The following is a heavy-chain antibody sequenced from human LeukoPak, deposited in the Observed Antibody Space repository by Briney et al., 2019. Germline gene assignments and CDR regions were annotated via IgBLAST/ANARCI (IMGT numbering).Heavy chain of an antibody. CDR3: ARDGYSGYHWLS. CDR2: ISTGSSTM. V-gene: IGHV3-48*01. CDR1: GFTFSTYS. J-gene: IGHJ4*02. Sequence: GGSLRLFCAASGFTFSTYSMNWVRQAPGKGLEWVSFISTGSSTMYYADSVKGRFTISRDNSKNTLHLQMNNLRAEDTAVYYCARDGYSGYHWLSWGQGTLVTVSS. D-gene: IGHD5-12*01.